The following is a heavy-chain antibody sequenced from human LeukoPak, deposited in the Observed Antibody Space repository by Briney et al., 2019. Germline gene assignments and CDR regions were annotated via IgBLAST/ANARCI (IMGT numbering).Heavy chain of an antibody. Sequence: GGSLRLSCAASGFTFRSYAMTWVRQAPGKGLEWVSVISGSGDSLSYADSVKGRFTISRDNSKNTLYLQVNSLRAEDTAVYYCAKQGKKSVQTGRDLDYWGQGTLVSVSS. D-gene: IGHD1-14*01. V-gene: IGHV3-23*01. CDR2: ISGSGDSL. CDR3: AKQGKKSVQTGRDLDY. J-gene: IGHJ4*02. CDR1: GFTFRSYA.